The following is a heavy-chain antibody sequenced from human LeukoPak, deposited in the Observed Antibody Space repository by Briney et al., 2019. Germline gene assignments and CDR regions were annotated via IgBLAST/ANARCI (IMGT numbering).Heavy chain of an antibody. V-gene: IGHV4-4*07. CDR1: GGSISSHY. Sequence: SEALSLTYTVCGGSISSHYWRWIRQPAGKGLEWSGRIYTSGNTNYNPSLKSRLTMSVDPSKNQFSLKLSSVTAAVTAVYWSARVVPATTGWFVPSGQGNLVTVSS. CDR3: ARVVPATTGWFVP. J-gene: IGHJ5*02. D-gene: IGHD2-2*01. CDR2: IYTSGNT.